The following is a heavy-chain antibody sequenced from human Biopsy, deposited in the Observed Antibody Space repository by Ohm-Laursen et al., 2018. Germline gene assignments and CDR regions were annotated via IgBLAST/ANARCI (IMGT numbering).Heavy chain of an antibody. V-gene: IGHV1-2*02. D-gene: IGHD2-8*01. Sequence: ASVKVSCNASSYTFTDYNIHWMRQAPGQGLEWLGYINCKTGATNYAQKFQGTVTMTRDTSISTAYLALGSLRSAGTAIYYCARDPLNGHKHFDYWGQGSLVTVSS. CDR3: ARDPLNGHKHFDY. CDR1: SYTFTDYN. J-gene: IGHJ4*02. CDR2: INCKTGAT.